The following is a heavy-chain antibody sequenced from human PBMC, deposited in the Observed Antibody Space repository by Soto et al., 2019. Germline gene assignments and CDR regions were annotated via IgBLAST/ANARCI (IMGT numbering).Heavy chain of an antibody. V-gene: IGHV4-34*01. Sequence: QVQLQQWGAGLLKPSETLSLTCAVYGGSFSGYYWSWIRQPPGKGREGIGEINHGGSTNYTLSLKSRLTISVDTSKNQSSLKLSSVTAADTAVYYCARDGTKRSRGGNWFAPWGQGTLVTVSS. CDR1: GGSFSGYY. CDR2: INHGGST. CDR3: ARDGTKRSRGGNWFAP. J-gene: IGHJ5*02. D-gene: IGHD2-15*01.